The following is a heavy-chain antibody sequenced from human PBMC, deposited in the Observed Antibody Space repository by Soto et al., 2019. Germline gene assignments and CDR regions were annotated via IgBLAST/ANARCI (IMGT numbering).Heavy chain of an antibody. Sequence: EVQLLESGGGLVQPGGSLRLSCSASGFTFSIHGMAWVRQAPGKGLEWVSGISDTGGSRFYADSVKGRFTISRDNSRNTLHLQRNTLRAEDTAVYYCAKDVKYSIAAAGSFYDFWGQGTLVTVSS. CDR3: AKDVKYSIAAAGSFYDF. J-gene: IGHJ4*02. CDR2: ISDTGGSR. V-gene: IGHV3-23*01. D-gene: IGHD6-13*01. CDR1: GFTFSIHG.